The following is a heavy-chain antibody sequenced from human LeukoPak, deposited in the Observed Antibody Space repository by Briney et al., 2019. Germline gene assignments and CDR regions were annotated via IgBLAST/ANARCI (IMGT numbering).Heavy chain of an antibody. V-gene: IGHV3-48*02. CDR3: AKARGTVVPPFDY. CDR1: GFTFSTSG. Sequence: GGSLRLSCAASGFTFSTSGLGWVRQAPGKGLEWVSYITSGFVTHYIDSVKGRFTISRDNDKNSLYLQMNSLREEDTAVYYCAKARGTVVPPFDYWGQGTLATVSS. D-gene: IGHD3-22*01. J-gene: IGHJ4*02. CDR2: ITSGFVT.